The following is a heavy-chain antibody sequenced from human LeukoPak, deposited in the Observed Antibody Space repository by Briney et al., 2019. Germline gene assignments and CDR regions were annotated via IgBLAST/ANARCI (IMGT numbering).Heavy chain of an antibody. Sequence: GGSLRLSCTASGFTFSSYAMTWVRQAPGKGLEWVSGITADGAGAYYADSVKGRFTISRDNSMNTLFLEMDSLRAEDTAVYYCAKGGVITTSPRFGYWGQGTLVTVSS. J-gene: IGHJ4*02. CDR1: GFTFSSYA. V-gene: IGHV3-23*01. D-gene: IGHD3-22*01. CDR2: ITADGAGA. CDR3: AKGGVITTSPRFGY.